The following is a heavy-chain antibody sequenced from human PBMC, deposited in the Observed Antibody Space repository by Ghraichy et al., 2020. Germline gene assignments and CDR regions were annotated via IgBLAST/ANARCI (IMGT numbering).Heavy chain of an antibody. CDR1: GGSITNSNYY. V-gene: IGHV4-39*07. J-gene: IGHJ6*03. CDR2: IYYTGST. CDR3: ARGRRRITMVQGVIGYMDV. D-gene: IGHD3-10*01. Sequence: ETLSLTCTVSGGSITNSNYYWGWIRQPPGKALEWIGNIYYTGSTYYNPSLKSRVSISVDTSKNQFSLKLSSVTAADTAVYYCARGRRRITMVQGVIGYMDVWGKGTTVTVSS.